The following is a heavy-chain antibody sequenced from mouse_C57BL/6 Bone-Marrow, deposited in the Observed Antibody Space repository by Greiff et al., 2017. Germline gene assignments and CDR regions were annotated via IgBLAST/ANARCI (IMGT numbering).Heavy chain of an antibody. CDR1: GFTFSSYG. CDR3: ARHAMITATRRWFAY. J-gene: IGHJ3*01. Sequence: EVKLVESGGDLVKPGGSLKLSCAASGFTFSSYGMSWVRQTPDKRLEWVATISSGGSYTYYPDSVKGRFTISRDNAKNTLYLQMSSLKSEDTAMYYCARHAMITATRRWFAYWGQGTLVTVSA. CDR2: ISSGGSYT. D-gene: IGHD2-4*01. V-gene: IGHV5-6*01.